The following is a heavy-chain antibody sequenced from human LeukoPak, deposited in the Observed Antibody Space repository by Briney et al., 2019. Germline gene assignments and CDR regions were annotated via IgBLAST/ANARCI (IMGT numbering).Heavy chain of an antibody. Sequence: PGGSLRLSCAASGFTFSTYAMHWVRPAPGKGLEWVAVISYDGSNKYYADSVKGRFTISRDNSKNTLYLQMNSLRAEDTAVYYCARAEIPIVVVPAAIYPLDYWGQGTLVTVSS. CDR3: ARAEIPIVVVPAAIYPLDY. CDR2: ISYDGSNK. J-gene: IGHJ4*02. D-gene: IGHD2-2*01. V-gene: IGHV3-30-3*01. CDR1: GFTFSTYA.